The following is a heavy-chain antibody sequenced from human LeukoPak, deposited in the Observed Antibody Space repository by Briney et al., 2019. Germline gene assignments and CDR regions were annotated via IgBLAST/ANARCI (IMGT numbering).Heavy chain of an antibody. D-gene: IGHD2-21*01. J-gene: IGHJ4*02. Sequence: PGGSLRLSCAASGFTFSSYAMSWVRQAPGKGLEWVSAISGSGGSTYYADSVKGRFTISRDNSKNTLYLQMDSLRAEDTAVYYCARDLGGERTAEFGGQGTLVTVSS. CDR3: ARDLGGERTAEF. CDR1: GFTFSSYA. CDR2: ISGSGGST. V-gene: IGHV3-23*01.